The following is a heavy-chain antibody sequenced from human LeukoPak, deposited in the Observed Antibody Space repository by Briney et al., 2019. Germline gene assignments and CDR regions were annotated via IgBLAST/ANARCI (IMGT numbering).Heavy chain of an antibody. CDR2: IYYSGST. D-gene: IGHD3-9*01. Sequence: SETLSLTCSVSGGSMNSYYWSWIRQSPGKGLEWIGYIYYSGSTNYNPSLKSRVTISVDTSKIQFSLKLSSVTAADTAVYYCARHVWLQPFDYWGQGTLVTVSS. V-gene: IGHV4-59*08. CDR1: GGSMNSYY. J-gene: IGHJ4*02. CDR3: ARHVWLQPFDY.